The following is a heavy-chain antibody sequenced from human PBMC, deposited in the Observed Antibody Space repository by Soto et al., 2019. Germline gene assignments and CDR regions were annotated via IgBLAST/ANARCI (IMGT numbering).Heavy chain of an antibody. J-gene: IGHJ4*02. CDR2: ISGSGGST. CDR3: AKDSLVTTAIDY. D-gene: IGHD4-17*01. V-gene: IGHV3-23*01. CDR1: GFTFSSYA. Sequence: LRLSCAASGFTFSSYAMSWVRQAPGKGLEWVSAISGSGGSTYYADSVKGRFTISRDNSKNTLYLQMNSLRAEDTAVYYCAKDSLVTTAIDYWGQGTLVTVSS.